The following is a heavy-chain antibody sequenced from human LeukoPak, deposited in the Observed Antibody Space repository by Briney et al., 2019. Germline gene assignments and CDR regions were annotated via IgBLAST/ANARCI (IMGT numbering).Heavy chain of an antibody. CDR1: GFTFSSYW. V-gene: IGHV3-74*01. Sequence: SGGSLRLSCAASGFTFSSYWMHWVRQAPGKGLVWVSRINSDGSSTSYADSVKGRFTISRDNAKNTLYLQMNSLRAEDTAVHYCARSAKDYGDYRQYYYYMDVWGKGTTVTVSS. CDR2: INSDGSST. CDR3: ARSAKDYGDYRQYYYYMDV. D-gene: IGHD4-17*01. J-gene: IGHJ6*03.